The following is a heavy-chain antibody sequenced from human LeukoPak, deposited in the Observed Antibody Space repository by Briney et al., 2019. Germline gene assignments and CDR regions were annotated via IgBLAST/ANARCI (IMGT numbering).Heavy chain of an antibody. CDR3: AKDSYTSGFDY. Sequence: GGSLRLSCAASGFTFSSYSMNWVRQAPGKGLEWVSCISSSGSYIYYADSVRGRFTISRDNAKNSLYLQMNSLRAEDTAVYYCAKDSYTSGFDYWGQGTLVTVSS. J-gene: IGHJ4*02. CDR1: GFTFSSYS. CDR2: ISSSGSYI. V-gene: IGHV3-21*01. D-gene: IGHD3-22*01.